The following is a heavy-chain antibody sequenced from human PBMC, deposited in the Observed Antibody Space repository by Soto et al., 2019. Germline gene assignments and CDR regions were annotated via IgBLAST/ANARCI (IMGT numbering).Heavy chain of an antibody. J-gene: IGHJ6*02. CDR2: IYYSGST. V-gene: IGHV4-59*01. D-gene: IGHD2-2*01. Sequence: SETLSLTCTVSGGSISSYYWSWIRQPPGKGLEWIGYIYYSGSTNYNPSLKSRVTISVDTSKNQFSLKLSSVTAADTAVYYCAREGCSSTSCYPPDYYYYGMDVWGQGTTVTVSS. CDR3: AREGCSSTSCYPPDYYYYGMDV. CDR1: GGSISSYY.